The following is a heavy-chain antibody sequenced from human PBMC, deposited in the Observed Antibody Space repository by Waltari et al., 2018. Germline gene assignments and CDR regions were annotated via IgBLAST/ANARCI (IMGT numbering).Heavy chain of an antibody. CDR3: ARDLMDTAMVYQFDP. D-gene: IGHD5-18*01. CDR1: GFTFSSYG. CDR2: IWDDGSNK. J-gene: IGHJ5*02. Sequence: QVQLVESGGGVVQPGRSLRLSCAASGFTFSSYGMHWVRQAPGKGLEWVAVIWDDGSNKYYADSVKGRFTISRDNSKNTLYLQMNSLRAEDTAVYYCARDLMDTAMVYQFDPWGQGTLVTVSS. V-gene: IGHV3-33*01.